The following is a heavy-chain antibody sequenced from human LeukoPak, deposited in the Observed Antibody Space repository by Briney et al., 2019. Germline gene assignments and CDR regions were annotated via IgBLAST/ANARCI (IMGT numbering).Heavy chain of an antibody. V-gene: IGHV3-23*01. CDR3: AKDLDYYDRVFDY. J-gene: IGHJ4*02. CDR2: ISGSGAST. Sequence: GGSLRLSCLTSGFTLSTNAMSWVRQAPGKGLEWISGISGSGASTYYADSVKGRFTISRDNSKNTLYLQMNSLRAEDTAVYYCAKDLDYYDRVFDYWGQGTLVTVSS. CDR1: GFTLSTNA. D-gene: IGHD3-22*01.